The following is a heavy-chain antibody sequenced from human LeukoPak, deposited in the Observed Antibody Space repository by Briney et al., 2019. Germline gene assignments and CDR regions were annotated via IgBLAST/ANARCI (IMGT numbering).Heavy chain of an antibody. J-gene: IGHJ4*02. CDR2: IYSSGGT. CDR3: AREVYSSGWSSFDY. CDR1: GFTVSNNY. Sequence: GGSLRLSCAASGFTVSNNYMSWVRQAPGKGLEWVSVIYSSGGTYYADSVKGRFTISRDNSKNTLYLQMNSLSAEDTAVYYCAREVYSSGWSSFDYWGQGTLVTVSS. V-gene: IGHV3-66*01. D-gene: IGHD6-19*01.